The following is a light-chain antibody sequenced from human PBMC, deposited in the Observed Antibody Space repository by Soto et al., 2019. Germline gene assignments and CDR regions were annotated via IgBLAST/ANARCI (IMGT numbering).Light chain of an antibody. V-gene: IGLV3-21*02. CDR1: NIGSKS. CDR2: DDS. J-gene: IGLJ2*01. Sequence: SYELTQPPSVSVAPGQTARITCGGNNIGSKSVHWYPQKPGQAPVLVVYDDSDRPSGIPEGFSGSNSGNTATLTISRVEAGDEAEYYCQVWDSSSDPHVVFGGGTKLTVL. CDR3: QVWDSSSDPHVV.